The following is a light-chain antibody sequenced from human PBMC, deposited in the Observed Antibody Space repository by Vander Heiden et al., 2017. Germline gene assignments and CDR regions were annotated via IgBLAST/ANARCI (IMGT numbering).Light chain of an antibody. CDR3: QQYYDWPRT. Sequence: ERVLTQSPGTLSVSPGKRVTLSCRASQNVSTNLAWYQQKPGQAPRLLIYDGSTRAVGIPDRFSASGSGTDFTLTINSLQSEDFAVYYCQQYYDWPRTFGQGTKVEI. CDR1: QNVSTN. CDR2: DGS. V-gene: IGKV3D-15*01. J-gene: IGKJ1*01.